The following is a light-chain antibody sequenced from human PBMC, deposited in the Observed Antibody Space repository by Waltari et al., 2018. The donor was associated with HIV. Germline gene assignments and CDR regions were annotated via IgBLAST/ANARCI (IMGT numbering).Light chain of an antibody. CDR3: GTWDSSLSAVL. Sequence: QSVLTQPPSVSAAAGQKVTISCSGSNSNIGNNFVSWYQQLPGTAPKLLMYDSNKRPSGIPDRFSGSKSDTSATLDITGLQTGDEADYYCGTWDSSLSAVLFGGGTKLTVL. CDR2: DSN. J-gene: IGLJ2*01. V-gene: IGLV1-51*01. CDR1: NSNIGNNF.